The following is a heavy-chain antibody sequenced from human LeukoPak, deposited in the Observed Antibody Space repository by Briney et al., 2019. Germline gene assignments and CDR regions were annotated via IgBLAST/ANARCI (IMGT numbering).Heavy chain of an antibody. CDR1: GGSFSGYY. CDR2: INHSGST. J-gene: IGHJ5*02. V-gene: IGHV4-34*01. Sequence: EPSETLSLTCAVYGGSFSGYYWSWIRQPPGKGLEWIGEINHSGSTNYNPPLKSRVTISVDTSKNQFSLKLSSVTAADTAVYYCARDGSAAAAGYNWFDPWGQGTLVTVSS. D-gene: IGHD6-13*01. CDR3: ARDGSAAAAGYNWFDP.